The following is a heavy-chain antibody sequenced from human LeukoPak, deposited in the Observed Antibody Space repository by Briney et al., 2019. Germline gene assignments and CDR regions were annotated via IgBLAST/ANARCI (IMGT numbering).Heavy chain of an antibody. Sequence: ASVKVSCKASGYTFTSYGISWVRQAPGQGLEWMGWISAYIGNTNYAQKLQGRVTMTTDTSTSTAYMELRSLRSDDTAVYYCARTILWFGESTSPPDYWGQGTLVTVSS. J-gene: IGHJ4*02. CDR1: GYTFTSYG. CDR2: ISAYIGNT. V-gene: IGHV1-18*01. CDR3: ARTILWFGESTSPPDY. D-gene: IGHD3-10*01.